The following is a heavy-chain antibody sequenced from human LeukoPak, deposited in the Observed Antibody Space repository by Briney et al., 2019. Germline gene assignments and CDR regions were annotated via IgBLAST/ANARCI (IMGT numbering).Heavy chain of an antibody. CDR2: ILYDGSNK. J-gene: IGHJ4*02. D-gene: IGHD3-22*01. CDR3: ARAIDKGTGYYMDY. CDR1: AFTFRDHG. V-gene: IGHV3-30*02. Sequence: PGGSLRLSCAASAFTFRDHGMHWVRQSPGKGLEWVAFILYDGSNKFYADSVKGRFAISRDNSKYTLSLQMNSLRAEDTATYYCARAIDKGTGYYMDYWGQGTLVIDSS.